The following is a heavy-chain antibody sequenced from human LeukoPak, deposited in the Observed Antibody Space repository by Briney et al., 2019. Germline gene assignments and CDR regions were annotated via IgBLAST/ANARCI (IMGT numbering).Heavy chain of an antibody. CDR2: ISGSRGST. CDR1: GFTFSSYA. V-gene: IGHV3-23*01. D-gene: IGHD2-2*01. Sequence: GGSLRLSCAASGFTFSSYAMTWVRQPPGKGLEWVSGISGSRGSTYYADSVKGRFTISRDNAKNSLYLQMNSLRAEDTAVYYCVRDNCTGTSCHHFDYWGQGTLVTVSS. J-gene: IGHJ4*02. CDR3: VRDNCTGTSCHHFDY.